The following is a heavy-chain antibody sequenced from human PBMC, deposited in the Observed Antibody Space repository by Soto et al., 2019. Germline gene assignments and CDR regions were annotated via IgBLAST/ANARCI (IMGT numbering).Heavy chain of an antibody. CDR2: IVVGSGNT. V-gene: IGHV1-58*01. Sequence: SVKFSCTASGFTFTSSAVQWVRQARGQRLEWIGWIVVGSGNTNYAQKFQERVTITRDMSTSTAYMELSSLRSEDTAVYYCAADKAPVRNYYYYGMDVWGQGTTVTVSS. CDR1: GFTFTSSA. J-gene: IGHJ6*02. CDR3: AADKAPVRNYYYYGMDV. D-gene: IGHD3-3*01.